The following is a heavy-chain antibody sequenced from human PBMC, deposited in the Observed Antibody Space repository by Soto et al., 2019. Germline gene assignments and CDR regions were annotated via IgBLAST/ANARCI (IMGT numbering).Heavy chain of an antibody. V-gene: IGHV3-7*03. Sequence: PGGSLRLSCAASGFTFSSYWMSWVRQAPGKGPEWVANIKQDGSEKYYVDSVKGRFTISRDNAKNSLYLQMNSLRAEDTAVYYCARPDSSGWYDAFDIWGQGTMVTVS. D-gene: IGHD6-19*01. CDR3: ARPDSSGWYDAFDI. CDR2: IKQDGSEK. J-gene: IGHJ3*02. CDR1: GFTFSSYW.